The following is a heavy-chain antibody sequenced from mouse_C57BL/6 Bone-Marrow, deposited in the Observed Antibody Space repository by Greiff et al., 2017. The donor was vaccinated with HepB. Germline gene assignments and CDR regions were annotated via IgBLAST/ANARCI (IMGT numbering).Heavy chain of an antibody. J-gene: IGHJ2*01. D-gene: IGHD2-4*01. CDR2: IRLKSDNYAT. V-gene: IGHV6-3*01. Sequence: EVKLEESGGGLVQPGGSMKLSCVASGFTFSNYWMNWVRQSPEKGLEWVAQIRLKSDNYATHYAESVKGRFTISRDDSKSSVYLQMNNLRAEDTGIYYCTLYYDSDYFDYWGQGTTLTVSS. CDR3: TLYYDSDYFDY. CDR1: GFTFSNYW.